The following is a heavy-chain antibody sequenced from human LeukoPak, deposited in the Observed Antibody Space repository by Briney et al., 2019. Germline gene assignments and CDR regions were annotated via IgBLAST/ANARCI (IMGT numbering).Heavy chain of an antibody. CDR3: ARWIDSSGYRALYYFDY. CDR2: IYYSGST. Sequence: PSETLSLTCTVSGGSIRSSYYYWGWIRQHPGKGLEWIGYIYYSGSTYYNPSLKSRVTISVDTSKNQFSLKLSSVTAADTAVYYCARWIDSSGYRALYYFDYWGQGTLVTVSS. D-gene: IGHD3-22*01. J-gene: IGHJ4*02. CDR1: GGSIRSSYYY. V-gene: IGHV4-31*03.